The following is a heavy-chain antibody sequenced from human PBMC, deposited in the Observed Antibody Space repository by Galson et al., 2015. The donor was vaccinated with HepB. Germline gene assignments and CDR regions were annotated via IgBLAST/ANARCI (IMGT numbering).Heavy chain of an antibody. Sequence: SVKVSCKASGYTFTSYGISWVRQAPGQGLEWMGWISAYNGNTNYAQKLQGRVTMTTDTSTSTAYMELRSLRSDDTAVYYCAGVRVGATPPNAFDIWGQGTMVTVSS. CDR2: ISAYNGNT. J-gene: IGHJ3*02. CDR3: AGVRVGATPPNAFDI. CDR1: GYTFTSYG. V-gene: IGHV1-18*01. D-gene: IGHD1-26*01.